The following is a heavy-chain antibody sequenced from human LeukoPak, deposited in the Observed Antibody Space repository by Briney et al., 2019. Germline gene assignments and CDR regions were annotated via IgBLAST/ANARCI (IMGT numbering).Heavy chain of an antibody. CDR2: IYYSGNT. CDR3: ARGYSYGSYYFDN. CDR1: GGSISSYY. J-gene: IGHJ4*02. D-gene: IGHD5-18*01. Sequence: SETLSLTCTVSGGSISSYYWSWIRQPPAKGLEWIGYIYYSGNTNYNPSLKSRVTISVDTSKNQFSLKLSSVTAADTAIYYCARGYSYGSYYFDNWGQGTLVTVSS. V-gene: IGHV4-59*01.